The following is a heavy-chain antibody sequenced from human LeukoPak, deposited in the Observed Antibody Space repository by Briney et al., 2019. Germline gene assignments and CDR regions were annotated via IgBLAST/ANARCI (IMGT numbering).Heavy chain of an antibody. D-gene: IGHD5-24*01. V-gene: IGHV4-59*01. CDR2: IYDTGST. Sequence: SETLPLTCTVSGGSISNYYWAWIRQPPGKGLEWIGYIYDTGSTKYNPSLKSRLTISLHTSRNQFSLNLSSLTAADTAIYYCARVRNYPDAFDIWGQGRMVTVSS. CDR3: ARVRNYPDAFDI. J-gene: IGHJ3*02. CDR1: GGSISNYY.